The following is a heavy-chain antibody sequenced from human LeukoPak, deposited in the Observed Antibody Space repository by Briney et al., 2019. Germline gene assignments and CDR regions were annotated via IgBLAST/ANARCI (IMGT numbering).Heavy chain of an antibody. CDR3: ARRTYYYDSSGYEGYYFDY. CDR1: GYSFTSYW. J-gene: IGHJ4*02. Sequence: GESLKISCKGSGYSFTSYWIGWVRQMPGKGLEWMGIICPGDSDTRYSPSFQGQVTISADKSISTAYLQWSSLKASDTAMYYCARRTYYYDSSGYEGYYFDYWGQGTLVTVSS. CDR2: ICPGDSDT. V-gene: IGHV5-51*01. D-gene: IGHD3-22*01.